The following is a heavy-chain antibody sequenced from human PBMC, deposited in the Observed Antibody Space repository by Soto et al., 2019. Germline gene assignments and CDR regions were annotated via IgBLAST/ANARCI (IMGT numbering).Heavy chain of an antibody. CDR3: ARRSSSSWLGSGLWFPP. CDR2: IYYSGTT. V-gene: IGHV4-59*08. Sequence: SETRCVRLSVPGDAMRRCSVTWGRLPPGKGLEWIGYIYYSGTTNSNPSLKSRVTISVDTSKNQFSLKLSSVTAADTAVYYCARRSSSSWLGSGLWFPPWGQGPLVTVS. D-gene: IGHD6-13*01. CDR1: GDAMRRCS. J-gene: IGHJ5*02.